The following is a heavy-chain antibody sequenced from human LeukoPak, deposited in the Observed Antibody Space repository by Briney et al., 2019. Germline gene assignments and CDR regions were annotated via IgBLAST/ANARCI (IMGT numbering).Heavy chain of an antibody. D-gene: IGHD6-19*01. CDR1: GFTFSSYW. J-gene: IGHJ4*02. Sequence: GGSLRLSCAASGFTFSSYWMSWVRQAPGKGREGVANIKQDGSEKFYVDSVKGRFTISRDNAKNSLYMQMNSLRAEDTAVYYCARESLVAGLIDYWGQGNLVTVSS. CDR2: IKQDGSEK. CDR3: ARESLVAGLIDY. V-gene: IGHV3-7*01.